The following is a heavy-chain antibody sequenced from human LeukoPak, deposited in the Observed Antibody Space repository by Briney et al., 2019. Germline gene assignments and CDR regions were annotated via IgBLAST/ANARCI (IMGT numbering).Heavy chain of an antibody. V-gene: IGHV4-61*02. CDR2: IYTSGST. D-gene: IGHD5-18*01. Sequence: SETLSLICTVSGGSISSGSYYWSSIRQPAGKGLEWIGRIYTSGSTNYNPSLKSRVTMSVDTSKNQFSLKLSSVTAADTAVYYCARRRSGYSYGLWGQGTLVTVSS. J-gene: IGHJ4*02. CDR1: GGSISSGSYY. CDR3: ARRRSGYSYGL.